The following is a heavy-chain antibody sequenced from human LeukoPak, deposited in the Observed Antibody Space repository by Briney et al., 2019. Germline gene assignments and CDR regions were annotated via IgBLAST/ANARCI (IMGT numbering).Heavy chain of an antibody. D-gene: IGHD5-24*01. J-gene: IGHJ3*02. CDR2: ISPSGAIT. CDR3: ARVRDGYNDAYDI. V-gene: IGHV1-46*01. Sequence: ASVKVSCKASGYTFTTYYIHWVRQAPGQGLEWMGIISPSGAITSYAQKFQGRVTMTSDMSTRTVYMELSSLRSEDTAVYYCARVRDGYNDAYDIWAKGQWSPSLQ. CDR1: GYTFTTYY.